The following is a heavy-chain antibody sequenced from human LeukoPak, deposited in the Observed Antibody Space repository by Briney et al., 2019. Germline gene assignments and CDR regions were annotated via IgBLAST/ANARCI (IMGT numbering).Heavy chain of an antibody. V-gene: IGHV4-59*01. CDR3: ARTYYDFWSGSYYSYMDV. J-gene: IGHJ6*03. CDR1: GGSISSYY. D-gene: IGHD3-3*01. CDR2: IYYSGST. Sequence: SETLSLTCTVSGGSISSYYWSWIRQPPGKNLEWIGYIYYSGSTKNNPSLKSRATISVDTSKNQFSLKLSSVTAADTAVYNCARTYYDFWSGSYYSYMDVWGKGTTVTVSS.